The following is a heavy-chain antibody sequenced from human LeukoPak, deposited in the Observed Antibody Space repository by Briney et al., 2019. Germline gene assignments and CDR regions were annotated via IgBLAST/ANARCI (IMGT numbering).Heavy chain of an antibody. CDR2: IYYSGST. CDR1: GGSISSGGYY. D-gene: IGHD3/OR15-3a*01. CDR3: ARASSVIFRSGAFDI. Sequence: SETLSLTCTVSGGSISSGGYYWSWIRQHPGKGLEWIGYIYYSGSTYYNPSLKSRVTISVDTSKNQFSLKLSSVTAADTAVYYCARASSVIFRSGAFDIWGQGTMVTVSS. V-gene: IGHV4-31*03. J-gene: IGHJ3*02.